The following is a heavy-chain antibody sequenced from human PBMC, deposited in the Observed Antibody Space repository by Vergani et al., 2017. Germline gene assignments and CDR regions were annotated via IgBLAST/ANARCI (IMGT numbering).Heavy chain of an antibody. CDR2: IIPILEIA. V-gene: IGHV1-69*04. CDR3: ARDRGRSGYYDAFDI. J-gene: IGHJ3*02. D-gene: IGHD3-22*01. Sequence: QVQLVQSGAEVKKPGSSVKVSCKASGGTFSSYAISWVRQAPGQGLEWMGRIIPILEIATYAQKFQGRVTITADKSTSTAYMELSSLRSEDTAVYYCARDRGRSGYYDAFDIWGQGTMVTVSS. CDR1: GGTFSSYA.